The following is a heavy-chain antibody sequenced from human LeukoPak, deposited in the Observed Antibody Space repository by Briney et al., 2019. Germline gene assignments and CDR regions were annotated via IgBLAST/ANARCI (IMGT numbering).Heavy chain of an antibody. Sequence: SQTLSLTCTVSGGSISSGGYYWSWIRQPPGKGLEWIGYIYHSGSTYYNPSLKSRVTISVDRSKNQFSLKLSSVTAADTAVYYCARGDIVAPIGRAFDIWGQGTMVTVSS. V-gene: IGHV4-30-2*01. J-gene: IGHJ3*02. CDR2: IYHSGST. D-gene: IGHD5-12*01. CDR1: GGSISSGGYY. CDR3: ARGDIVAPIGRAFDI.